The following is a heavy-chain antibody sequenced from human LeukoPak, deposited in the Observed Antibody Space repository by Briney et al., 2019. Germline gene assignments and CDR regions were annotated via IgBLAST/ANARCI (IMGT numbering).Heavy chain of an antibody. CDR2: IWYGGSNK. CDR3: VRDGDMDFDY. V-gene: IGHV3-33*08. Sequence: PGRSLRLSCAASGFTFSSYGMHWVRQAPGKGLEWVAVIWYGGSNKYYADSVKGRFTISRDNSKNTLYLQMNSLRAEDTAVYYCVRDGDMDFDYWGQGTLVTVSS. CDR1: GFTFSSYG. D-gene: IGHD3-3*01. J-gene: IGHJ4*02.